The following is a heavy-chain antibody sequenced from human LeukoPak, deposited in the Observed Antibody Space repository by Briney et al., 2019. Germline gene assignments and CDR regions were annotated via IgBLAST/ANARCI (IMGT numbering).Heavy chain of an antibody. V-gene: IGHV6-1*01. CDR3: AREVDTAMVRDAFDI. J-gene: IGHJ3*02. CDR1: GDSVSRNSAA. CDR2: TYDRSKWYN. D-gene: IGHD5-18*01. Sequence: SQTLSLTCAISGDSVSRNSAAWHWIRQSPSRGLDWLGRTYDRSKWYNDYAVSVKSRITIHPDTSKNQFSLQLTSVTPEDTAVYYCAREVDTAMVRDAFDIWGQGTMVTVSS.